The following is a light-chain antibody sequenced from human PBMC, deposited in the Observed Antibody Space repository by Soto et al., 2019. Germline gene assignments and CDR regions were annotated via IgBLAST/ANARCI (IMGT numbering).Light chain of an antibody. J-gene: IGLJ3*02. CDR2: EVS. V-gene: IGLV2-23*02. Sequence: QSALTRPASVSGSPGQSITISCTGTSNDVGSYNLVSWYQQHPGKAPKLMIYEVSKRPSGVSNRFSGSKSGNTASLTISGLQAEDEADYYCCSYASSSTWVFGGGTKLTVL. CDR1: SNDVGSYNL. CDR3: CSYASSSTWV.